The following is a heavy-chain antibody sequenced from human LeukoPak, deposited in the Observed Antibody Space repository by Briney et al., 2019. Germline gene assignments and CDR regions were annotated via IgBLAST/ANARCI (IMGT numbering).Heavy chain of an antibody. J-gene: IGHJ4*02. CDR3: ASRGGYYFDY. D-gene: IGHD3-22*01. V-gene: IGHV3-11*01. CDR2: ISSDGTTM. Sequence: PGGSLRLSCAASGFTFSDYYMSWIRQAPGKGLEWISYISSDGTTMYYADSVKGRSTISRDNAKNSLYLQVNSLRAEDTAVYYCASRGGYYFDYWGQGALVTVSS. CDR1: GFTFSDYY.